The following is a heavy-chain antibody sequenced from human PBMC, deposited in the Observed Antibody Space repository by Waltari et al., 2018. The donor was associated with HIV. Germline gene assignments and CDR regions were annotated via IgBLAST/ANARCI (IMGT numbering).Heavy chain of an antibody. J-gene: IGHJ4*02. Sequence: EVQLVASGGGLVQPGGSLRLSCAAAGLPFVHSWMPWVRPAPGKGLGWVSRINSDGSSTNYAGSVKGRFTVSRDNAKNTLYLQMNSLRAEDTAVYYCARDLYSRNGDDYWGQGTLVTVSS. D-gene: IGHD6-13*01. CDR2: INSDGSST. CDR3: ARDLYSRNGDDY. CDR1: GLPFVHSW. V-gene: IGHV3-74*01.